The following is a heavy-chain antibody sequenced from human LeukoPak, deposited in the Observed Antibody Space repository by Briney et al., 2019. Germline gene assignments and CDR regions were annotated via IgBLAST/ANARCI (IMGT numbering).Heavy chain of an antibody. J-gene: IGHJ6*02. V-gene: IGHV3-33*01. D-gene: IGHD3-10*01. Sequence: GGSLRLSCAASGFTFSSYGMHWVRQAPGKGLEWVAVIWYDGSNKYYADSVKGRFTISRDNSKNTLYLQMNSLRAEDTAVYYCAREGAPGYGSGSYVYYGMDVWGQGTTVTVSS. CDR2: IWYDGSNK. CDR3: AREGAPGYGSGSYVYYGMDV. CDR1: GFTFSSYG.